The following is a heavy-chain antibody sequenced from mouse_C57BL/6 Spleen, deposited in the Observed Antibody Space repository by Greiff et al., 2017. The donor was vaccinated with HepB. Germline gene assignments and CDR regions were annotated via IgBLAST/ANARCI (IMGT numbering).Heavy chain of an antibody. J-gene: IGHJ2*01. CDR3: CYYDYDEPFDY. CDR1: GYTFTSYW. D-gene: IGHD2-4*01. V-gene: IGHV1-5*01. Sequence: EVQLQQSGTVLARPGASVKMSCKTSGYTFTSYWMHWVKQRPGQGLEWIGAIYPGNSDTSYNQKFKGKAKLTAVTSASTAYMELSSLTNEDSAVYYCCYYDYDEPFDYWGQGTTLTVSS. CDR2: IYPGNSDT.